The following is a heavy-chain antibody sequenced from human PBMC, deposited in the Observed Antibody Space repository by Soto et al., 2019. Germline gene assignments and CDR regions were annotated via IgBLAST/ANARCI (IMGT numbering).Heavy chain of an antibody. J-gene: IGHJ4*02. D-gene: IGHD4-4*01. CDR2: IWNDGTTT. Sequence: LVESGGGVAQPGSSLRLSCATSGFTFSHCGMHWVRQPPGKGLEWVGMIWNDGTTTHFTDSVKGRFTISRDNSKDTVYLQMNSLRDEDTAIYYCAKDGSHYDVDYWGRGTLVTVSS. CDR3: AKDGSHYDVDY. V-gene: IGHV3-33*06. CDR1: GFTFSHCG.